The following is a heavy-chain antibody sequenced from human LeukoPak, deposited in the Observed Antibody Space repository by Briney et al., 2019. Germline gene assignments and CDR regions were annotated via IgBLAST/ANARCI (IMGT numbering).Heavy chain of an antibody. J-gene: IGHJ4*02. D-gene: IGHD3-16*01. V-gene: IGHV3-64*01. CDR3: ARVGDKGAFDY. CDR1: GFTFSGYA. CDR2: ITNNGDST. Sequence: PGGSLSLSCAASGFTFSGYAMRWVRQAPGKRLEYVSAITNNGDSTYYANSVKGRFIISRDNSKNTLYLQMGSLRAEDMAVYYCARVGDKGAFDYWGQGTLVTVSS.